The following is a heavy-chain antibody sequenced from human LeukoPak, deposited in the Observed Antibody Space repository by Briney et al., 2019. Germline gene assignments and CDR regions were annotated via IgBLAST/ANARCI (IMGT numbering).Heavy chain of an antibody. CDR2: ISYDGSNK. CDR3: ARDRLPYCSGGSCLYLDY. D-gene: IGHD2-15*01. CDR1: GFTFSSYG. V-gene: IGHV3-30*03. J-gene: IGHJ4*02. Sequence: PGGSLRLSCAASGFTFSSYGMHWVRQAPGKGLEWVAVISYDGSNKYYADSVKGRFTISRDNSKNTAYLQMSSLRVEDTAVYYCARDRLPYCSGGSCLYLDYWGQGTLVTVSS.